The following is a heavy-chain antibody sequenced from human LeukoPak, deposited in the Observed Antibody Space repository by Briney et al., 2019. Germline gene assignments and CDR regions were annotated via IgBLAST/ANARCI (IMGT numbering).Heavy chain of an antibody. CDR3: ARGLIEYSSSSSWFDP. CDR1: GGSFSGYY. J-gene: IGHJ5*02. CDR2: INHSGST. V-gene: IGHV4-34*01. D-gene: IGHD6-6*01. Sequence: SETLSLTCAVYGGSFSGYYWSWIRQPPGKGLEWIGEINHSGSTNYNPSLKSRVTISVDTSKNQFSLKLSSVTAADTAVYYCARGLIEYSSSSSWFDPWGQGTLATVSS.